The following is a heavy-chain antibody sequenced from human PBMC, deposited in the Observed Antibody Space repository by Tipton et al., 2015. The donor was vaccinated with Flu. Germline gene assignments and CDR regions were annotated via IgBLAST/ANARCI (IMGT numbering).Heavy chain of an antibody. CDR2: IYHSGST. J-gene: IGHJ6*02. V-gene: IGHV4-38-2*01. CDR1: GYSISSGYY. Sequence: LRLSCAVSGYSISSGYYWGWIRQPPGKGLEWIGSIYHSGSTYYNPSLKSRVTISVDTSKNQFSLKLSSVTAADTAVYYCARVVVPAAKAGGGMDVWGQGTTVTVSS. D-gene: IGHD2-2*01. CDR3: ARVVVPAAKAGGGMDV.